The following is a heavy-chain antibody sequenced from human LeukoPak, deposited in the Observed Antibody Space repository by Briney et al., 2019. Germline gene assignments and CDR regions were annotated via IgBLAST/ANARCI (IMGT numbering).Heavy chain of an antibody. V-gene: IGHV4-39*07. D-gene: IGHD5-24*01. Sequence: SETLSLTCTVSGGSISSSSYYWGWIRQPPGKGLEWIGSIYYSGSTYYNPSLKSRVTISVDTSKNQFSLKLSSVTAADTAVYYCAREGVEMATIEGFDYWGQGTLVTVSS. CDR3: AREGVEMATIEGFDY. CDR1: GGSISSSSYY. CDR2: IYYSGST. J-gene: IGHJ4*02.